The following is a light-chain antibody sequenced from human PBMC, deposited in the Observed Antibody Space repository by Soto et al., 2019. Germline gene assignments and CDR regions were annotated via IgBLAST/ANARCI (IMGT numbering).Light chain of an antibody. J-gene: IGKJ1*01. CDR1: QRVRGW. CDR3: QQYNSYSWT. V-gene: IGKV1-5*01. Sequence: DNQMTQSPSTLSASVGDTFTVTCRASQRVRGWLAWYQQKPGEAPKLLIYDSSALPRASPSRFSGSGSGTKFTLTIASLQPDDFATYYCQQYNSYSWTFGKGTKVDIK. CDR2: DSS.